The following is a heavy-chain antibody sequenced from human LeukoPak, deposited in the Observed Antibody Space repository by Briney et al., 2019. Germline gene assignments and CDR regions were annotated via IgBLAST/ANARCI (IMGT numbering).Heavy chain of an antibody. J-gene: IGHJ4*02. CDR3: AKDLNTMVRGVIITDPFGDY. Sequence: PGRSLRLSCAASGFTFSSYGMHWVRQAPGKGLEWVAVISYDGSNKYYADSVKGRFTISRDNSKNTLYLQMNSLRAEDTAVYYCAKDLNTMVRGVIITDPFGDYWGQGTLVTVSS. CDR2: ISYDGSNK. D-gene: IGHD3-10*01. V-gene: IGHV3-30*18. CDR1: GFTFSSYG.